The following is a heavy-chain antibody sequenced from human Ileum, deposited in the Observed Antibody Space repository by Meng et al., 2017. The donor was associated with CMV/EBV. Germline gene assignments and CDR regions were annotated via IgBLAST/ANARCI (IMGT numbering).Heavy chain of an antibody. Sequence: SETLSLTCTVSGGSISSSSYYWGWIRQPPGKGLEWIGSIYYSGSTYYNPSLKSRVTISVDTSKNQFSLKLSSVTAADTAVYYCARLIRGITIFGVVTPDYFDYWGQGTLVTFAS. CDR2: IYYSGST. CDR1: GGSISSSSYY. D-gene: IGHD3-3*01. CDR3: ARLIRGITIFGVVTPDYFDY. V-gene: IGHV4-39*07. J-gene: IGHJ4*02.